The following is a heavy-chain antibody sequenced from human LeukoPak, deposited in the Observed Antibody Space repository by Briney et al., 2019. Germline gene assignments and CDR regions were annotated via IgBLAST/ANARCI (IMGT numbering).Heavy chain of an antibody. D-gene: IGHD3-9*01. CDR3: AKDPAGILTGYYYYYYYGMDV. CDR1: GFIFSNYA. Sequence: GGSLRLSCAASGFIFSNYAMSWVRQVPGKGLEWVSCVSAGGGTTYYPDSVKGRFTISRDNSKSTLYLQMNSLRAEDTAVYYCAKDPAGILTGYYYYYYYGMDVWGQGTTVTVSS. CDR2: VSAGGGTT. J-gene: IGHJ6*02. V-gene: IGHV3-23*01.